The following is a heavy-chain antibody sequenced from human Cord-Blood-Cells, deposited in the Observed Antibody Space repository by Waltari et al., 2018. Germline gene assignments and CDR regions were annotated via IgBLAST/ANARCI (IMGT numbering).Heavy chain of an antibody. Sequence: GFTFSSYEMNWVRQAPGKGLEWVSYISSSGSTIYYADSVKGRFTISRDNAKNSLYLQMNSLRAEDTAVYYCAREGSSSWYEGGYFDLWGRGTLVTVSS. V-gene: IGHV3-48*03. CDR2: ISSSGSTI. CDR1: GFTFSSYE. D-gene: IGHD6-13*01. J-gene: IGHJ2*01. CDR3: AREGSSSWYEGGYFDL.